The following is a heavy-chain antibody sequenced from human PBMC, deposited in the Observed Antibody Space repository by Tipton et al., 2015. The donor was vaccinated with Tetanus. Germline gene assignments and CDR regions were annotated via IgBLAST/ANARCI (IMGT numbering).Heavy chain of an antibody. CDR1: GYNFVNFG. CDR3: ARVQEQRIYYYGMDV. CDR2: ISAYNGKT. Sequence: QLVQSGAEVKEPGASVKVSCKASGYNFVNFGISWVRQAPGRGLEWMGWISAYNGKTKYAQRLQGRVTMTTDRSASTAYMDLRRLRSDDTAVYYCARVQEQRIYYYGMDVWGQGTTVTVSS. D-gene: IGHD6-25*01. J-gene: IGHJ6*02. V-gene: IGHV1-18*01.